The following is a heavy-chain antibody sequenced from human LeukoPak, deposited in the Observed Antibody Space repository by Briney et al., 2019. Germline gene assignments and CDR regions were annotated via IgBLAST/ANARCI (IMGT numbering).Heavy chain of an antibody. CDR3: ARGPYYDFWSGYLNWFDP. V-gene: IGHV7-4-1*02. CDR1: GYTFTSYA. J-gene: IGHJ5*02. D-gene: IGHD3-3*01. Sequence: ASVKVSCKASGYTFTSYAMNWVRQAPGQGLEWMGWINTNTGNPTYAQGFTGRFVFSLDTSVSTAYLQISSLKAVDTAVYYCARGPYYDFWSGYLNWFDPWGQGTLVTVSS. CDR2: INTNTGNP.